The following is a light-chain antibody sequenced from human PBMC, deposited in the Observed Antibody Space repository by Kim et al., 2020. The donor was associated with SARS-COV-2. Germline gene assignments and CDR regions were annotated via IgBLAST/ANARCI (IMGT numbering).Light chain of an antibody. CDR2: KDS. V-gene: IGLV3-25*03. CDR1: ALPKQY. Sequence: SPGKTARITCSGDALPKQYAYWYQQKPGQAPVLVIYKDSERPSGIPERFSGSSSGKTVTLTISGVQAEDEADYYCQSADSSGTYEVFGGGTQLTVL. CDR3: QSADSSGTYEV. J-gene: IGLJ2*01.